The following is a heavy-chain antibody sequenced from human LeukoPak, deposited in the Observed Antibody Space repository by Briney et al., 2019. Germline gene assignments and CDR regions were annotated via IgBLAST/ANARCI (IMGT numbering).Heavy chain of an antibody. CDR3: ARNNGMDV. CDR1: GFALSSHW. J-gene: IGHJ6*02. CDR2: VNRDGSET. V-gene: IGHV3-7*03. Sequence: GGSLRLSCAASGFALSSHWMTWVRQVPGSGPEWVANVNRDGSETYYLDSVKGRFTISKDNAKNSLYLQMNSLIAEDTALYHCARNNGMDVWGQGTTVIVSS.